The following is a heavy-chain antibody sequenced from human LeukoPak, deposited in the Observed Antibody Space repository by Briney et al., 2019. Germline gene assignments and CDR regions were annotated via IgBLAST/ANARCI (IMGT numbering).Heavy chain of an antibody. Sequence: PGGPLRLSCVASGFTFSRYGIHWVRQPPGKGLEWVAVIRYDGNAYSYADSVKGRFTISRDNSKNTLYLQMSSLRAEDTAVYFCARDVWFGDYRWFDPWGQGTLVTVSS. CDR2: IRYDGNAY. D-gene: IGHD3-10*01. CDR3: ARDVWFGDYRWFDP. J-gene: IGHJ5*02. V-gene: IGHV3-33*01. CDR1: GFTFSRYG.